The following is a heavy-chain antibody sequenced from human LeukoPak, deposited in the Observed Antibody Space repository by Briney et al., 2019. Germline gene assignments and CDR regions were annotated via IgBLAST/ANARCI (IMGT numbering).Heavy chain of an antibody. Sequence: PSETLSLTCTVSGGSISSYYWSWIRQPAGKGLEWIGRIYTSGSTNYNPSLKSRVTMSVDTSKNQFSLKLSSVTAADTAVYYCARDLDCDFWSGPRAVWFDPWGQGTLVTVSS. D-gene: IGHD3-3*01. CDR1: GGSISSYY. CDR3: ARDLDCDFWSGPRAVWFDP. V-gene: IGHV4-4*07. J-gene: IGHJ5*02. CDR2: IYTSGST.